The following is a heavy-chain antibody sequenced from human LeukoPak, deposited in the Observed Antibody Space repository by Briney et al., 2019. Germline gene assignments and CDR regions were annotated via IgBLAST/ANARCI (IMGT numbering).Heavy chain of an antibody. V-gene: IGHV4-4*07. J-gene: IGHJ6*02. CDR3: ARDRTNYDILSTYYYYYYGMDV. CDR1: GGSISSYY. D-gene: IGHD3-9*01. CDR2: IYTSGST. Sequence: SETLSLTCTVSGGSISSYYWSWIRQPAGKGLEWIGRIYTSGSTNYNPSLKSRVTMSVDTSKNQFSLKLSSVTAADTAVYYCARDRTNYDILSTYYYYYYGMDVWGQGTTVTVSS.